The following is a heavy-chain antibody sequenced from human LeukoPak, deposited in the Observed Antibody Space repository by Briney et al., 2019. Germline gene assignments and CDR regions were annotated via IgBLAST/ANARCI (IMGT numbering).Heavy chain of an antibody. CDR1: GFSFSTYV. Sequence: GGSLRLSCAASGFSFSTYVMHWVRQAPGKGLEWVAIIWFDGSKDYHADSVKGRFTISRDNSRNTLFLQMDSLRVEDTALYYCARDVTGSLDYWGQGTLVTVSS. CDR3: ARDVTGSLDY. CDR2: IWFDGSKD. D-gene: IGHD2-8*02. J-gene: IGHJ4*02. V-gene: IGHV3-33*01.